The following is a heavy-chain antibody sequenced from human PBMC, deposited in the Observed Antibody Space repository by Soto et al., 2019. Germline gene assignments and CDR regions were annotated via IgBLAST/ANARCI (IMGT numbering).Heavy chain of an antibody. CDR3: ATIADYYDSSGYYRVGDY. CDR1: GGSFSGYY. D-gene: IGHD3-22*01. V-gene: IGHV4-34*01. J-gene: IGHJ4*02. Sequence: PSETLSLTCAVYGGSFSGYYWSWIRQPPGKGLEWIGEINHSGSTNYNPSLKSRVTISVDTSKNQFSLKLSSVTAADTAVYYCATIADYYDSSGYYRVGDYWGQGTLVTVSS. CDR2: INHSGST.